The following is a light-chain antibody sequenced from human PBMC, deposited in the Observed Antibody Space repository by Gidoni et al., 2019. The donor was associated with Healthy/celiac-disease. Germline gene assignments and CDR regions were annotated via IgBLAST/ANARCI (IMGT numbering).Light chain of an antibody. V-gene: IGLV1-47*01. J-gene: IGLJ3*02. Sequence: QSVLTQPPPASGTPGQRVTISCSGSSSNIGSNYVYWYQQLPGTAPKLLIYRNNQRPSGVPDRFSGSKSGTSASLAISGLRSEDEADYYCAAWDDSLSGLWVFGGGTKLTVL. CDR3: AAWDDSLSGLWV. CDR1: SSNIGSNY. CDR2: RNN.